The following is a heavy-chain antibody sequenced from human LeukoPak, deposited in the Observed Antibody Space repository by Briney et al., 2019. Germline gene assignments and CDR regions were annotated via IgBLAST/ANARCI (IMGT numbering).Heavy chain of an antibody. CDR3: ARGAYGDK. Sequence: ASVKVSCKASGYTLTSYGINWMRQAPGQGLEWMGWISTQSGNTNYAQKVQGRLTLTTDRSTNTAYMELRSLRSDDTAVYYCARGAYGDKWGQGTLVTVSS. J-gene: IGHJ4*02. D-gene: IGHD4-17*01. CDR2: ISTQSGNT. V-gene: IGHV1-18*01. CDR1: GYTLTSYG.